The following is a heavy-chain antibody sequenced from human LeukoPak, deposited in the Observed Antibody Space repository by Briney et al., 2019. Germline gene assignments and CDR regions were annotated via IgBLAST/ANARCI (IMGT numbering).Heavy chain of an antibody. J-gene: IGHJ5*02. CDR1: GGSFSGYY. CDR2: INHSGST. D-gene: IGHD6-13*01. CDR3: ATRTNPEYSSSYNWFDP. V-gene: IGHV4-34*01. Sequence: PSETLSLTCAVYGGSFSGYYWSWIRQPPGKGLEWIGEINHSGSTNYNPSLKSRVTISVDTSKNQFSLKLGSVTAADTAVYYCATRTNPEYSSSYNWFDPWGQGTLVTVSS.